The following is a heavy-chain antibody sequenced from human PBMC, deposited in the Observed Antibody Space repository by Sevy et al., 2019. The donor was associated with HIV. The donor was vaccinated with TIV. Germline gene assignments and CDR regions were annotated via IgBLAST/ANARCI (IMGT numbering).Heavy chain of an antibody. D-gene: IGHD5-18*01. V-gene: IGHV3-66*01. CDR1: GFTFSSYA. J-gene: IGHJ4*02. Sequence: GGSLRLSCAASGFTFSSYAMNWVRQAPGKGLEGVSVIHSDDTTYHADSVKDRFTISRDNFKNTLYLHMSSLRAEDTAVYYCARGKSGYGYALHYWGQGTLVTVSS. CDR2: IHSDDTT. CDR3: ARGKSGYGYALHY.